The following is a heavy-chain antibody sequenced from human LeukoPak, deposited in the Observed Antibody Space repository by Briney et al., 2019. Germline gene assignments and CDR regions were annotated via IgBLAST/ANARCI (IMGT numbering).Heavy chain of an antibody. D-gene: IGHD4-17*01. CDR3: AREKDGDYKGINWFDP. J-gene: IGHJ5*02. Sequence: SVKVSCKASGGTFSSYTISWVRQAPGQGLEWMGRIIPILGIANYAQKFQGRVTITADESTSTAYMGLSSLRSEDTAVYYCAREKDGDYKGINWFDPWGQGTLVTVSS. CDR2: IIPILGIA. CDR1: GGTFSSYT. V-gene: IGHV1-69*04.